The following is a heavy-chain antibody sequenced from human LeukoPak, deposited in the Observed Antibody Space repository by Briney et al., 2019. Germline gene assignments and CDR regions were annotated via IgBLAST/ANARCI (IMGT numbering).Heavy chain of an antibody. CDR2: ISGSGGST. V-gene: IGHV3-23*01. CDR1: GFTLSSYA. D-gene: IGHD6-13*01. Sequence: GGSLRLSCAASGFTLSSYAMSWVRQAPGKGLEWVSTISGSGGSTYYADSVKGRFTISRDNSKNTLYLQMNSLRVEDTAVYYCAKGHSSSWYGNYFDYWGQGTLVTVSS. J-gene: IGHJ4*02. CDR3: AKGHSSSWYGNYFDY.